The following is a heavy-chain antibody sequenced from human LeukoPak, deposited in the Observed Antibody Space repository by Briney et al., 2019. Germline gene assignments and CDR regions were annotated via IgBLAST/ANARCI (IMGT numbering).Heavy chain of an antibody. CDR1: GGSISSTSCY. Sequence: SETLSLTCTVSGGSISSTSCYWGWFRQPPGKGLEWIGRIYYSGSTYYNPSLKSRVTISVDTSKSQFSLKLSSVTAADTAVYYCARLRIYCTGGTCYYYFDHWGQGTLVTVSS. CDR3: ARLRIYCTGGTCYYYFDH. CDR2: IYYSGST. V-gene: IGHV4-39*01. D-gene: IGHD2-15*01. J-gene: IGHJ4*02.